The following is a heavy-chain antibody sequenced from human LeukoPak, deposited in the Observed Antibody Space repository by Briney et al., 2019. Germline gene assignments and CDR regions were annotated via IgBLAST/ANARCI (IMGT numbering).Heavy chain of an antibody. V-gene: IGHV3-30-3*01. CDR2: ISYDGSNK. D-gene: IGHD1-26*01. J-gene: IGHJ4*02. CDR3: ARDSIVGAT. Sequence: GGSLRLSCAASGFTFSSYAMHWVRQAPGRGLEWVAVISYDGSNKYYADSVKGRFTISRDNSKNTLYLQMNSLRAEDTAVYYCARDSIVGATWGQGTLVTVSS. CDR1: GFTFSSYA.